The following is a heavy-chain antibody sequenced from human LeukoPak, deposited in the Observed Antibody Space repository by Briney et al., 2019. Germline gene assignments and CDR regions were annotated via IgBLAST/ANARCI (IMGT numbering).Heavy chain of an antibody. Sequence: GGSLRLSCAASGFTFSSYAMHWVRQAPGKGLEWVAVISYDGGNKYYADSVKSRFTISRDNSKNTLYLQMNSLRAEDTAVYYCARDGRYYDFWSGYSYYFDYWGQGTLVTVSS. CDR1: GFTFSSYA. J-gene: IGHJ4*02. CDR2: ISYDGGNK. D-gene: IGHD3-3*01. V-gene: IGHV3-30-3*01. CDR3: ARDGRYYDFWSGYSYYFDY.